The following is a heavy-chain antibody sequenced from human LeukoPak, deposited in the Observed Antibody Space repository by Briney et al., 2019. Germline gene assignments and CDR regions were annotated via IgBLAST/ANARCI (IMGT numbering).Heavy chain of an antibody. J-gene: IGHJ5*02. CDR2: VSTYSGNT. CDR1: GYTFTSSG. D-gene: IGHD2-2*03. V-gene: IGHV1-18*01. CDR3: ARDLGYCSFGFGLGNCNRKWFDP. Sequence: ASVKVSCKASGYTFTSSGISWVRRAHGQGLEWMGWVSTYSGNTHYAQKFQGRVTMTRDTSTNTAYTELKNLRPDDTAIYYCARDLGYCSFGFGLGNCNRKWFDPWGQGTLVSVSS.